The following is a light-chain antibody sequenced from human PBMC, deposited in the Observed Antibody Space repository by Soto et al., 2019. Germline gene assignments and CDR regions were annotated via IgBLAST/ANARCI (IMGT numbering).Light chain of an antibody. V-gene: IGLV2-14*03. CDR1: SSDVGGYNY. CDR3: RSYTPSNTRQPV. CDR2: DVS. Sequence: QSVLTQPASVSGSPGQSITISCTGTSSDVGGYNYVSWYQHHPGKAPKLMIFDVSNRPSGVSNRFSGSKSGNTASLTISGLQPEDEADYYCRSYTPSNTRQPVFGTGPKVTVL. J-gene: IGLJ1*01.